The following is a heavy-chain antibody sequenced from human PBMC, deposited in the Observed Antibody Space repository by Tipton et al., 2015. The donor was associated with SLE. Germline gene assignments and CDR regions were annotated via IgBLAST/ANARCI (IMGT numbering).Heavy chain of an antibody. V-gene: IGHV3-21*01. CDR3: ARDGVLKAFDI. Sequence: AASGFTFSSYSMNWVRQAPGKGLEWVSSISSSSSYIYYADSVKGRFTISRDNAKNSLYLQMNSLRAEYTAVYYCARDGVLKAFDIWGQGSMVTVSS. D-gene: IGHD3-10*01. CDR2: ISSSSSYI. J-gene: IGHJ3*02. CDR1: GFTFSSYS.